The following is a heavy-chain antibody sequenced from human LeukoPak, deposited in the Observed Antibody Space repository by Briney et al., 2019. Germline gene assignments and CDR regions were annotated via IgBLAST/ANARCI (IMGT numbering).Heavy chain of an antibody. Sequence: GGSLRLSCAASGFTFSDYWMHWVRQAPGKGLVWVSRISTNGLYTTYADSVRGRFTNSRDNAKSTLHLQMSSLRAEDTAVYYCARVPFYSDSTGYSFDFWGQGTLVTVSS. J-gene: IGHJ4*02. D-gene: IGHD3-22*01. CDR2: ISTNGLYT. CDR1: GFTFSDYW. V-gene: IGHV3-74*01. CDR3: ARVPFYSDSTGYSFDF.